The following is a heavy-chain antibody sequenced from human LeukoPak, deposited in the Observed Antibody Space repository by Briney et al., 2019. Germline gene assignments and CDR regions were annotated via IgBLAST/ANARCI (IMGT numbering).Heavy chain of an antibody. Sequence: ASVKVSCKASGYTFTSYDFNWVRQATGQRPEWMGWMSPNSGDTGYAQKFQDRVTMTRNTCISTAYMELSSLRSDDTAVYSCARGPPNWGYDYWGPGTLVTVSS. J-gene: IGHJ4*02. CDR2: MSPNSGDT. CDR3: ARGPPNWGYDY. CDR1: GYTFTSYD. V-gene: IGHV1-8*01. D-gene: IGHD7-27*01.